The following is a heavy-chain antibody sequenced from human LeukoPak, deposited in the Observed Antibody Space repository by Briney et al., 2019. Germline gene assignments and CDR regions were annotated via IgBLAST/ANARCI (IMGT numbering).Heavy chain of an antibody. CDR2: VYYTGNT. D-gene: IGHD6-13*01. V-gene: IGHV4-59*01. J-gene: IGHJ4*02. CDR1: GGSISSYY. Sequence: PSETLILTCTVSGGSISSYYWTWIRQTPGKGLEWIGYVYYTGNTNYNPSLRSRVTISLDSSKNQFSLRLSSVTAADTAVYYCARRGAAGVFYFDYWGQGTLVTVSS. CDR3: ARRGAAGVFYFDY.